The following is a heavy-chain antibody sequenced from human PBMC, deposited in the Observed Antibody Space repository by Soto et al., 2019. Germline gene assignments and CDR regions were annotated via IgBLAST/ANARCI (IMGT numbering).Heavy chain of an antibody. V-gene: IGHV1-58*01. CDR1: GVTFTSSA. D-gene: IGHD2-21*02. J-gene: IGHJ4*01. CDR2: VVVGSGNT. Sequence: TSVKVSCNASGVTFTSSAVQWVRQARGQLRDCIGCVVVGSGNTNYAQNFQERVTTSREMCTRTPCMELRRLRSEDTAVYYCAADPGFTVVTHFDYWG. CDR3: AADPGFTVVTHFDY.